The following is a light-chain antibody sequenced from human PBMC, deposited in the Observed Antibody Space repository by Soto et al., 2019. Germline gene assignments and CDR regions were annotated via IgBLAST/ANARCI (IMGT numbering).Light chain of an antibody. J-gene: IGKJ4*01. CDR2: DAS. CDR1: QSIGLA. Sequence: EIVLTQAPATLSLSPGERATLSCRASQSIGLAIAWYQHKPGQAPRLLIFDASQRATGIPARFRGSGSGTDFTLSISSLEPEDFAVYYCQQHNNWPLTFGGGTKVEIK. CDR3: QQHNNWPLT. V-gene: IGKV3-11*01.